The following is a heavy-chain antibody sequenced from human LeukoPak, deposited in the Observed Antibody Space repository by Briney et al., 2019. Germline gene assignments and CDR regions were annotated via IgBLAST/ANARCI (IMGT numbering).Heavy chain of an antibody. J-gene: IGHJ4*02. CDR3: ARLGDFWSGYTFDY. CDR1: GGSISSSGYY. CDR2: IYYSGST. Sequence: PSETLSLTCTVSGGSISSSGYYWGWIRQPPGKGLEWIGSIYYSGSTYYNPSLKSRVTISVDTSKNQFSLKLSSVTSADTAVYYCARLGDFWSGYTFDYWGQGTLVTVSS. D-gene: IGHD3-3*01. V-gene: IGHV4-39*01.